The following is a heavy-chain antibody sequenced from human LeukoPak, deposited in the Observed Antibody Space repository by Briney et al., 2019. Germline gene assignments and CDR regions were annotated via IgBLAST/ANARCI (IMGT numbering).Heavy chain of an antibody. CDR2: IYPGDSDT. V-gene: IGHV5-51*01. J-gene: IGHJ4*02. CDR1: EYSFTSYW. D-gene: IGHD6-19*01. Sequence: GESLKISCKGSEYSFTSYWIGWVRQMPGKGLEWMGIIYPGDSDTRYSPSFQGQVTISADKSISTAYLQWSSLKASDTAMYYCASTAGKYSSGWPFDYWGQGTLVTVSS. CDR3: ASTAGKYSSGWPFDY.